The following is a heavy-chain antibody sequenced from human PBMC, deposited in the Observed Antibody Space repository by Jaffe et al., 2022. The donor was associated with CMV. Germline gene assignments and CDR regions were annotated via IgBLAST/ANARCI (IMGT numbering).Heavy chain of an antibody. CDR1: GGSISSSSYY. Sequence: QLQLQESGPGLVKPSETLSLTCTVSGGSISSSSYYWGWIRQPPGKGLEWIGSIYYSGSTYYNPSLKSRVTISVDTSKNQFSLKLSSVTAADTAVYYCARHSEWPRGWFDPWGQGTLVTVSS. CDR2: IYYSGST. CDR3: ARHSEWPRGWFDP. D-gene: IGHD3-3*01. V-gene: IGHV4-39*01. J-gene: IGHJ5*02.